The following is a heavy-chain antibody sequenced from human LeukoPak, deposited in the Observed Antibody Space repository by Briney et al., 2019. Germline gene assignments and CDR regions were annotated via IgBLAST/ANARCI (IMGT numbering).Heavy chain of an antibody. Sequence: GGSLRLSCAASGFTFSSYAMHWVRQAPGKGLEYVSAISSNGGSTYYANSVKGRFTISRDNSKNTLYLQMGSLRAEDMAVYYCARLAGAYCGGDCYSMGGYYYYMDVWGKGTTVTVSS. CDR1: GFTFSSYA. CDR2: ISSNGGST. D-gene: IGHD2-21*02. V-gene: IGHV3-64*01. CDR3: ARLAGAYCGGDCYSMGGYYYYMDV. J-gene: IGHJ6*03.